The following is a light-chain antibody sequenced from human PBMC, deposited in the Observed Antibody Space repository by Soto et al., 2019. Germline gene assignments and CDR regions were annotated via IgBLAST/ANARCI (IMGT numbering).Light chain of an antibody. J-gene: IGKJ1*01. CDR1: QSVNSN. Sequence: EIVMTQSPATLSVSPGERATLSCRASQSVNSNLAWYQQKPGQAPRLLIYGASTRATGIPARFSGSGSGTEFTLTINSLPSEDFAVYYCQQYNNWPRTFGQGTKVEIK. CDR3: QQYNNWPRT. V-gene: IGKV3-15*01. CDR2: GAS.